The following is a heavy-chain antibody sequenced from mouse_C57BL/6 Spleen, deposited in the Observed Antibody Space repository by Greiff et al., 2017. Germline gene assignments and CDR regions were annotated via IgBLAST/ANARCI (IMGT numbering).Heavy chain of an antibody. D-gene: IGHD1-1*01. Sequence: QVQLQQSGPELVKPGASVKISCKASGYAFTSSWMNWVKQRPGKGLEWIGRINPGDGDTNYNGKFKGKATVTADKSSSTAYMQLSSLTSEDSAVYFCARGGDYYGGSYEDDWGQGTTLTVSS. CDR2: INPGDGDT. V-gene: IGHV1-82*01. J-gene: IGHJ2*01. CDR1: GYAFTSSW. CDR3: ARGGDYYGGSYEDD.